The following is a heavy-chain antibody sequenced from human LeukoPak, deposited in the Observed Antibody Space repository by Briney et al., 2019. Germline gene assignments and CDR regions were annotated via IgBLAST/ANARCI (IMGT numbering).Heavy chain of an antibody. V-gene: IGHV4-34*01. CDR3: ARPSTGTTTGFDY. Sequence: SETLSLTCAVYGGSFSGYYWSWIRQPPEKGLEWIGSIYYSGTTYYNPSPKSRVTISVDTSKNQFSLRLSSVTAADTAVYYCARPSTGTTTGFDYWGQGTLVTVSS. CDR2: IYYSGTT. J-gene: IGHJ4*02. CDR1: GGSFSGYY. D-gene: IGHD1-7*01.